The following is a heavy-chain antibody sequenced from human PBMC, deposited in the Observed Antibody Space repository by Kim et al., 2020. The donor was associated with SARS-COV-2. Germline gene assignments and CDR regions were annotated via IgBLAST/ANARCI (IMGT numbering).Heavy chain of an antibody. Sequence: SETLSLTCAVDGVSFGDYFWTWIRQSPGKGLEWIGEINHSGTTNYNPSLRSRVTISVDTSKNQFSLNLNSVTAADTAVYYCARRAYGFWSGSHYYFYYM. D-gene: IGHD3-3*01. CDR2: INHSGTT. CDR3: ARRAYGFWSGSHYYFYYM. CDR1: GVSFGDYF. J-gene: IGHJ6*03. V-gene: IGHV4-34*01.